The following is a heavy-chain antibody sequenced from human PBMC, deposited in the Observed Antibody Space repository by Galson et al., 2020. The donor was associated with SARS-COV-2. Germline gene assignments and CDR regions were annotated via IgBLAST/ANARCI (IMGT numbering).Heavy chain of an antibody. V-gene: IGHV1-2*02. CDR2: INPKSGDT. Sequence: ASVKVSCKASGYTFMDNSLVWVRQAPGQGLDWRGWINPKSGDTNYAQTFQGRVTMTRDTSIGTAYMELSGLTSDDTAVYYCARNGGGLGYWGQGTLVTVSS. J-gene: IGHJ4*02. CDR3: ARNGGGLGY. CDR1: GYTFMDNS.